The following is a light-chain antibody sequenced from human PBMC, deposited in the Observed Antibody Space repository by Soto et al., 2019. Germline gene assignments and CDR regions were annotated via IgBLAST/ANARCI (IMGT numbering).Light chain of an antibody. V-gene: IGKV3-11*01. Sequence: EIVMTQSPATLSVSPGERATLSCRASQSVNIYLAWYQQKPGQAPRLLIFGASYRATGIPARFSGSGSGTEFTLTISSLEPEDFAIYYRQQRSTWPPITFGQGTRLEIK. J-gene: IGKJ5*01. CDR2: GAS. CDR1: QSVNIY. CDR3: QQRSTWPPIT.